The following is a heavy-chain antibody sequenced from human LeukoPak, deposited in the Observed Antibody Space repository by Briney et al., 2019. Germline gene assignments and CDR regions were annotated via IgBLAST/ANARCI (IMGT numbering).Heavy chain of an antibody. D-gene: IGHD3-22*01. CDR1: GGSISGGNYY. J-gene: IGHJ4*02. Sequence: KTSETLSITCTVSGGSISGGNYYWSWIRQPAGKGLEWIGRIYTSGSTNYNPSLKSRVTISVDTSKNQFSLKLSSVTAADTAVYYCASGYYYRGDYWGQGTLVTVSS. V-gene: IGHV4-61*02. CDR2: IYTSGST. CDR3: ASGYYYRGDY.